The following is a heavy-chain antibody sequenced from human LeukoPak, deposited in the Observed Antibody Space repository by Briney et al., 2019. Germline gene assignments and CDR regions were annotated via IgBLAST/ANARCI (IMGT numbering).Heavy chain of an antibody. CDR1: GFTFSSYW. CDR3: ARGLAGPANYGMDV. V-gene: IGHV3-7*01. J-gene: IGHJ6*02. CDR2: IKQDGSEK. Sequence: GGSLRLSCAASGFTFSSYWMSWVRQAPGKGLEWVANIKQDGSEKYYVDSVKGRFTISRDNSKNTLYLQMNSLRAEDTAVYYCARGLAGPANYGMDVWGQGTTVTVSS. D-gene: IGHD2-2*01.